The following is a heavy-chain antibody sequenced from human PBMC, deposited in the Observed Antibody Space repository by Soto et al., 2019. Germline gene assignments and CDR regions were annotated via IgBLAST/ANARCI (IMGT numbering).Heavy chain of an antibody. D-gene: IGHD3-22*01. CDR2: IYYSGST. CDR3: ARAGSSGSPYFQH. CDR1: GGSISSGGYY. J-gene: IGHJ1*01. Sequence: PSETLSLTCTVPGGSISSGGYYWSWIRQHPGKGLEWIGYIYYSGSTYYNPSPKSRVTISVDTSKNQFSLKLSSVTAADTAVYYCARAGSSGSPYFQHWGQGTLVTVSS. V-gene: IGHV4-31*03.